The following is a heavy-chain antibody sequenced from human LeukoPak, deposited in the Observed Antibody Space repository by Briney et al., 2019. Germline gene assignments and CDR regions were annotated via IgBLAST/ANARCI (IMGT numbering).Heavy chain of an antibody. CDR2: ISAYNGNR. J-gene: IGHJ3*02. CDR1: GYTFTIYG. Sequence: ASVKVSCKASGYTFTIYGISWVRQAPGPGREWMGWISAYNGNRNYAQKLHSRVTRSTNTSTSTAYMELRRLRSDDTAVYYGAFYPLLRENDAFDIWGQGTMVTVSS. D-gene: IGHD2-2*01. CDR3: AFYPLLRENDAFDI. V-gene: IGHV1-18*01.